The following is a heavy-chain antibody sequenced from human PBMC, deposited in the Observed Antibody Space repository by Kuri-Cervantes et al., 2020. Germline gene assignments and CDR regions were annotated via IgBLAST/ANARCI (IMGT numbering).Heavy chain of an antibody. V-gene: IGHV4-30-4*01. J-gene: IGHJ3*02. CDR3: AGRGYALAI. CDR1: GGSMSSGDYY. Sequence: LRLSCTVSGGSMSSGDYYWSWIRQPPGKGLEWIANIHNSGSILYNPSLMSRVTISVDTSKKQFSLKLSSVTAADTAVYYCAGRGYALAIWGQGTMVTVSS. D-gene: IGHD5-12*01. CDR2: IHNSGSI.